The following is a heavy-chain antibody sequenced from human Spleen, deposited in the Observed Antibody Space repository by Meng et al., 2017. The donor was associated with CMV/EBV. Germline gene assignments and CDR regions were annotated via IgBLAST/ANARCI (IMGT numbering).Heavy chain of an antibody. CDR2: IRFDGSNK. D-gene: IGHD3-3*01. J-gene: IGHJ6*02. CDR3: AKAEGASYDFWSGYHYYYGMDV. Sequence: GGSLRLSCAASGFTFSSYAMHWVRQAPGKGLEWVASIRFDGSNKNYADSVKGRFTISRDNSKNTLYLQMNSLRAEDTAVYYCAKAEGASYDFWSGYHYYYGMDVWGQGTTVTVSS. CDR1: GFTFSSYA. V-gene: IGHV3-30*02.